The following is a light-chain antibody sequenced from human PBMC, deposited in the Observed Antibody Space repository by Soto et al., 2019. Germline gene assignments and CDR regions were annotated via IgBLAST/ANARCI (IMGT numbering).Light chain of an antibody. CDR3: QQSNSFPFT. J-gene: IGKJ5*01. CDR1: QGIRSW. Sequence: DIQMTQSPSSVSASVGDRVTITCRASQGIRSWLAWYQQKPGKAPKLLIYAASNLQSGVPSRLSGSGSGTDFTLTISSLQPEDFATYYCQQSNSFPFTFGQGTRLEIK. CDR2: AAS. V-gene: IGKV1-12*02.